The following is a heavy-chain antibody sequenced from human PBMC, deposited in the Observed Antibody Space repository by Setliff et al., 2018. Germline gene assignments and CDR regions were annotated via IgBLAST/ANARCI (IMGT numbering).Heavy chain of an antibody. CDR3: ARAFGMYYDFWSGSLHYFDY. CDR2: INPNSGGT. V-gene: IGHV1-2*02. CDR1: GYTFTGYY. J-gene: IGHJ4*02. Sequence: GASVKVSCKASGYTFTGYYMHWVRQAPGQGLEWMGWINPNSGGTNYAQKFHGRVTMTRDTSISTAYMELSRLRSDDTAVYYCARAFGMYYDFWSGSLHYFDYWGQGTLVTVSS. D-gene: IGHD3-3*01.